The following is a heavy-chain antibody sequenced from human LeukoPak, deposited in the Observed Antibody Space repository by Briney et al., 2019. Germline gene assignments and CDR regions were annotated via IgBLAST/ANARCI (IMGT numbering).Heavy chain of an antibody. CDR1: GYTFTSYG. Sequence: RASVKVSCKASGYTFTSYGISWVRQAPGQGLEWMGWISCYNGDTMYAQNVQGRATMTTDTSTTTAYIELRSLSSDDTAMYYCARDPSNSAGYHAHFDSWGQGTLVTVSS. V-gene: IGHV1-18*01. CDR2: ISCYNGDT. J-gene: IGHJ4*02. D-gene: IGHD5-12*01. CDR3: ARDPSNSAGYHAHFDS.